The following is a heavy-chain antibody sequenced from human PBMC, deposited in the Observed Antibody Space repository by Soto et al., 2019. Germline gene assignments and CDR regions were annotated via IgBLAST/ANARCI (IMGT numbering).Heavy chain of an antibody. V-gene: IGHV4-59*01. CDR1: GVSISSYY. D-gene: IGHD6-19*01. Sequence: SETLSLTCTFSGVSISSYYWSWIRQPPGEGLEWIGYIYYSGSTNYNPSLKSRVTISVDTSKNQFSLKLSSVTAADTAVYYCARSPAVAGLIYYYYGMDVWGQGTTVTVSS. J-gene: IGHJ6*02. CDR2: IYYSGST. CDR3: ARSPAVAGLIYYYYGMDV.